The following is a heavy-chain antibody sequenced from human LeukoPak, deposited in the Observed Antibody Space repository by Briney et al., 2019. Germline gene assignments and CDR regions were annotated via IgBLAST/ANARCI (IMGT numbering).Heavy chain of an antibody. CDR1: GYSISSGYY. CDR3: ARRANYDFWSGYYGHESWFDP. J-gene: IGHJ5*02. D-gene: IGHD3-3*01. Sequence: SETLSLTCTVSGYSISSGYYWGWIRQPPGKGLEWIGSIYHSGSTYYNPSLKSRVTISVDTSKNQFSLKLSSVTAADTAVYYCARRANYDFWSGYYGHESWFDPWGQGTLVTVSS. CDR2: IYHSGST. V-gene: IGHV4-38-2*02.